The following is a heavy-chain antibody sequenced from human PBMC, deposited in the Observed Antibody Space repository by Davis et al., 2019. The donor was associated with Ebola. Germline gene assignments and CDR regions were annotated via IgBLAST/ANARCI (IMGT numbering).Heavy chain of an antibody. D-gene: IGHD4-17*01. J-gene: IGHJ2*01. CDR3: ARARPDYGDYWYFDL. V-gene: IGHV3-13*01. CDR2: IGTAGDT. Sequence: PGGSLRLSCAASGFTFSSYDMHWVRQATGKGLEWVSAIGTAGDTYYPGSVKGRFTISRENAKNSLYLQMNSLRAGDTAVYYCARARPDYGDYWYFDLWGRGTLVTVSS. CDR1: GFTFSSYD.